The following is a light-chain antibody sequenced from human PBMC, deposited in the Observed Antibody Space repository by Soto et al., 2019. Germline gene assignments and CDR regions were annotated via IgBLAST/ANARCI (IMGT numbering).Light chain of an antibody. Sequence: QSLLTQPASRSVSHGRWITISSTRTSSDVGGYNYVSWYQQHPGKAPKLMIYGVSNRPSGVSNRFSGSKSGNTASLTISGLQAEDEADYYCSSYTSSSTLNYVFGTGTKVTVL. J-gene: IGLJ1*01. V-gene: IGLV2-14*01. CDR1: SSDVGGYNY. CDR3: SSYTSSSTLNYV. CDR2: GVS.